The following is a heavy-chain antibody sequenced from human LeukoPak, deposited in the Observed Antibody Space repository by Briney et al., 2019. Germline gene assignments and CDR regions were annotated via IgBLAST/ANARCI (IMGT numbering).Heavy chain of an antibody. D-gene: IGHD3-3*01. J-gene: IGHJ4*02. V-gene: IGHV3-21*01. CDR2: ISTSSSYI. CDR1: GFTFSNYG. Sequence: PGGSLRLSCAASGFTFSNYGMHWVRQAPGKGLEWLSYISTSSSYIYYADSVKGRFTVSRDNAMNSLFLQTNSLIAEDTAVYYCARVGIRFLEQYYFDYWGQGTLVTVSS. CDR3: ARVGIRFLEQYYFDY.